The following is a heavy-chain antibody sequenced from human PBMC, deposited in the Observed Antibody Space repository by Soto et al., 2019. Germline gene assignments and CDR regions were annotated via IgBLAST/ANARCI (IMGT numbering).Heavy chain of an antibody. Sequence: EVQLVESGGGLVKPGGSLRLSCAVSGDTFVDACLNWVRQSSGKGLEWVGRIKSRVHGGTTDYAAPVKGRFTISRDDSINRLYRQRNSLKTEDTGVYFCIDLGSAAYKPGMDVWGQGTTVTVSS. J-gene: IGHJ6*01. CDR2: IKSRVHGGTT. D-gene: IGHD2-15*01. CDR3: IDLGSAAYKPGMDV. CDR1: GDTFVDAC. V-gene: IGHV3-15*07.